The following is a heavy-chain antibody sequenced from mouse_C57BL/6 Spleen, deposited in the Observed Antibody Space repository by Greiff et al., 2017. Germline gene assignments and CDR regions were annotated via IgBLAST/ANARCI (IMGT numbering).Heavy chain of an antibody. CDR2: IDPANGNT. CDR3: AKYCGSSYGGGYYFDD. D-gene: IGHD1-1*01. V-gene: IGHV14-3*01. J-gene: IGHJ2*01. Sequence: VQLQQSVAELVRPGASVKLSCTASGFNIKNTYMHWVKQRPEKGLEWIGRIDPANGNTKYAPKFQGKATITADTTSNTAYLQLSSLTSEDTAIYYCAKYCGSSYGGGYYFDDWGQGTTLTVSS. CDR1: GFNIKNTY.